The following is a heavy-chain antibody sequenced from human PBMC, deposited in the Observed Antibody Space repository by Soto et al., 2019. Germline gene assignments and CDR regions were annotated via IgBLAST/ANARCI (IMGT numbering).Heavy chain of an antibody. CDR3: ARFAPTTVTTRTQYFDY. D-gene: IGHD4-17*01. Sequence: SETLSLTCTVSGGSISSYYWSWIRQPPGKGLEWIGYIYYSGSTNYNPSLKSRVTISVDTSKNQFSLKLSSVTAADTAVYYCARFAPTTVTTRTQYFDYWGQGTLVTISS. V-gene: IGHV4-59*01. CDR1: GGSISSYY. CDR2: IYYSGST. J-gene: IGHJ4*02.